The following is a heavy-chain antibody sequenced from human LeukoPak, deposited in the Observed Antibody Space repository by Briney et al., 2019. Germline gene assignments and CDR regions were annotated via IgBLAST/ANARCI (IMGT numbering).Heavy chain of an antibody. CDR3: ASLRGHYVGGYYYGLDV. J-gene: IGHJ6*02. D-gene: IGHD4-17*01. CDR1: GGSVSNGNLF. Sequence: PSETLSLTCTVSGGSVSNGNLFWTWIRQPPGKGLEWIGNIYYTGSTNYNSSLMSRVTISIDTSNNQLSLQLNSVAAADAAVYYCASLRGHYVGGYYYGLDVWGQGTTVTVSS. V-gene: IGHV4-61*01. CDR2: IYYTGST.